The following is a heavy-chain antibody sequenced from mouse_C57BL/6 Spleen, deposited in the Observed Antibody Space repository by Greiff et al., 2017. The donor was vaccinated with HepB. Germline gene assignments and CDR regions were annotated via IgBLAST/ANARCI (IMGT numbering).Heavy chain of an antibody. Sequence: EVKLVESEGGLVQPGSSMKLSCTASGFTFSDYYMAWVRQVPEKGLEWVANINYDGSSTYYLDSLKSRFIISRDNAKNILYLQMSSLKSEDTAMYYCARHGLGRAMDYWGQGTSVTVSS. J-gene: IGHJ4*01. CDR2: INYDGSST. CDR1: GFTFSDYY. CDR3: ARHGLGRAMDY. V-gene: IGHV5-16*02. D-gene: IGHD4-1*01.